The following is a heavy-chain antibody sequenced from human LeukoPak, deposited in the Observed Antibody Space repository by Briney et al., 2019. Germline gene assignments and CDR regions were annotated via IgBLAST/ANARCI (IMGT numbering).Heavy chain of an antibody. CDR1: GGSISSSNYY. Sequence: PSETLSLTCIVSGGSISSSNYYWGWIRQPPGKGLEWIATISYSGNTYYNPSLKSRVTISVDTSKNQFSLKLSSVTAADTAVYYCATPTGGTSDYDILVAQRGTRFDYWGQGTLVTVSS. CDR2: ISYSGNT. CDR3: ATPTGGTSDYDILVAQRGTRFDY. J-gene: IGHJ4*02. V-gene: IGHV4-39*01. D-gene: IGHD3-9*01.